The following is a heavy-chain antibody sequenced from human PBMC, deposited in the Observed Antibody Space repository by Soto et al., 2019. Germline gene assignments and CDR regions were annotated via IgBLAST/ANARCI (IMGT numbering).Heavy chain of an antibody. D-gene: IGHD1-7*01. V-gene: IGHV5-10-1*01. CDR2: IDPSDSYT. Sequence: PGESLKISCKGSGYRFTSYWITWVRQMPGKGPEWMGRIDPSDSYTNYSPSFQGHVTISADKSISTAYLQWSSLKASDTAVYYCARPDLTGTTSFNYWGQATLVTVAS. CDR3: ARPDLTGTTSFNY. CDR1: GYRFTSYW. J-gene: IGHJ4*02.